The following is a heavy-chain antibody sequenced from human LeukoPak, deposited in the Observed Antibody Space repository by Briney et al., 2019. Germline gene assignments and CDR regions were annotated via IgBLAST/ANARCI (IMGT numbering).Heavy chain of an antibody. J-gene: IGHJ4*02. CDR3: AKDHEVVTEEASFDY. CDR1: GFTFSSYG. V-gene: IGHV3-30*18. CDR2: ISYDGSNK. D-gene: IGHD3-22*01. Sequence: GGSLRLSCAASGFTFSSYGMHWVRQAPGKGLEWVAVISYDGSNKYYADSVKGRFTISRDNSKNTLYLQMNSLRAEDTAVYCCAKDHEVVTEEASFDYWGQGTLVTVSS.